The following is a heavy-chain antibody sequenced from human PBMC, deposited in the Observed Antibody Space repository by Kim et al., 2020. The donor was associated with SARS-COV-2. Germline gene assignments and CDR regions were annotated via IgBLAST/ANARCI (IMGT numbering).Heavy chain of an antibody. CDR1: GFTFSSYG. V-gene: IGHV3-30*03. D-gene: IGHD3-10*01. Sequence: GGSLRLSCAASGFTFSSYGMDWVRQAPGKGLEWVARISYDGSNEYYVDSVKGRFSISRDNSKNTVYLQMNSLRGDDTGVYYCASLPAGFGDDDYFYGLGVWGQGTTVTV. CDR3: ASLPAGFGDDDYFYGLGV. CDR2: ISYDGSNE. J-gene: IGHJ6*02.